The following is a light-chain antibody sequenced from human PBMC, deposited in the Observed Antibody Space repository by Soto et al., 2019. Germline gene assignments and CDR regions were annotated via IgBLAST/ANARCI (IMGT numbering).Light chain of an antibody. Sequence: QLVLTQPPSVSGAPGQRVTISCTGSSSNIGAGYDVHWYQQLPGTAPKVLIYGNNNRPSGVPDRFSGSKSGTSASLAITGLQAEDEADYYCQSYDSSLSGPVIFGGGTKLTVL. V-gene: IGLV1-40*01. CDR2: GNN. CDR1: SSNIGAGYD. J-gene: IGLJ2*01. CDR3: QSYDSSLSGPVI.